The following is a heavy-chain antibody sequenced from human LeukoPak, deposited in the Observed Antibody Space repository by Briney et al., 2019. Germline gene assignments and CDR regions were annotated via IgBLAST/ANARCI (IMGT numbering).Heavy chain of an antibody. CDR1: GGSISSSSYY. D-gene: IGHD2-15*01. Sequence: PSETLSLTCTVSGGSISSSSYYWGWIRQPPGKGLEWIGSIYYSGSTYYNPSLKSRVTISVDTSKNLFSLKLSSVTAADTAVYYCAEGYCSGGSCYPYYFDYWGQGTLVTVSS. J-gene: IGHJ4*02. CDR3: AEGYCSGGSCYPYYFDY. V-gene: IGHV4-39*01. CDR2: IYYSGST.